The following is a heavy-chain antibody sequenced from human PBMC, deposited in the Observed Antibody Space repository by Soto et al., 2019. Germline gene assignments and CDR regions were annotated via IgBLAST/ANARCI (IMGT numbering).Heavy chain of an antibody. V-gene: IGHV1-24*01. D-gene: IGHD5-12*01. CDR1: GYTLTELS. CDR2: FDPEDGET. J-gene: IGHJ5*02. Sequence: WASVKVSCKVSGYTLTELSMHWVRQAPGKGLEWMGGFDPEDGETIYAQKFQGRVTMTEDTSTDTAYMELSSLRSEDTSFYYFATALFTTIRHIGGAPFYPWGQRTLVTVCS. CDR3: ATALFTTIRHIGGAPFYP.